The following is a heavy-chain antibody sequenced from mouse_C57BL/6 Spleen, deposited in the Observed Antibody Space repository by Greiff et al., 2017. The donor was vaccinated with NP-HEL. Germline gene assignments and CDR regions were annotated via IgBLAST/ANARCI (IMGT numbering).Heavy chain of an antibody. CDR1: GYAFSSYW. CDR2: IYPGDGDT. CDR3: ASSYGYDTWYFDV. V-gene: IGHV1-80*01. D-gene: IGHD2-2*01. J-gene: IGHJ1*03. Sequence: VQLQQSGAELVKPGASVKISCKASGYAFSSYWMNWVKQRPGKGLEWIGQIYPGDGDTNYNGKFKGKATLTADKSSSTAYMQLSSLTSEDSAVYFCASSYGYDTWYFDVWGTGTTVTVSS.